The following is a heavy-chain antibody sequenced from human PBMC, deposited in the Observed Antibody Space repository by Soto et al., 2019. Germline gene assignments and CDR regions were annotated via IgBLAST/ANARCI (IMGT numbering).Heavy chain of an antibody. J-gene: IGHJ4*02. V-gene: IGHV1-69*02. Sequence: QVQLVQSGAEVKKPGSSVKVSCKASGGTFSSYTISWVRQAPGQGLEWVGRISPILGIANYDQKFQGRVTITADKSTSTADMEIRTLRSEDTAVYYCAKNGAAADNFDYWGQGTLVTVSS. CDR3: AKNGAAADNFDY. D-gene: IGHD6-13*01. CDR1: GGTFSSYT. CDR2: ISPILGIA.